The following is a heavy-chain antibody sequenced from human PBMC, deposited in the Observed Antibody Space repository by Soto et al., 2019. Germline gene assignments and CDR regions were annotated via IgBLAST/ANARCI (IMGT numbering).Heavy chain of an antibody. D-gene: IGHD6-6*01. Sequence: SGPALVNRTQTLTLTRTFSGFSLSTSGMCVSWIRQPPGKALEWLALIDWDDDKYYSTSLKTRLTISKDTSKNQVVLTMTNMDPVDTATYYCARIEYSSSSHYYYGMDVWGQGTTVTVSS. V-gene: IGHV2-70*01. CDR3: ARIEYSSSSHYYYGMDV. J-gene: IGHJ6*02. CDR1: GFSLSTSGMC. CDR2: IDWDDDK.